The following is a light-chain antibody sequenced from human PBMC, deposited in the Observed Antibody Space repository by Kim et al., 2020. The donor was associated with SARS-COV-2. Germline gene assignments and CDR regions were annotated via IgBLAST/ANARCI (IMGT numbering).Light chain of an antibody. V-gene: IGKV3-11*01. J-gene: IGKJ4*01. Sequence: PGESATPSCRASHDVDISLAWYQQTPGQPPRLLIYDAAMRAAGIPDKFSSSGSGTDFTLTIGSLAPEDFAIYYCQQRGSWPPALTFGGGTKVDIK. CDR2: DAA. CDR1: HDVDIS. CDR3: QQRGSWPPALT.